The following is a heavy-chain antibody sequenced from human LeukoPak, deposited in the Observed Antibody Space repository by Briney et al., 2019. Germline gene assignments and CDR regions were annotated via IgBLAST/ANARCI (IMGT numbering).Heavy chain of an antibody. V-gene: IGHV3-48*03. CDR2: IRSSGSAI. Sequence: GGSLILSCAASGFTFSSYEMNWVRQAPGKGLEWVSYIRSSGSAIHYADSVKGRFTISRDNAKNSLYLQMNSLRAEDTAVYYCARERSPGVVSRPLGAFDIWGQGTMVTVSS. D-gene: IGHD3-3*01. J-gene: IGHJ3*02. CDR3: ARERSPGVVSRPLGAFDI. CDR1: GFTFSSYE.